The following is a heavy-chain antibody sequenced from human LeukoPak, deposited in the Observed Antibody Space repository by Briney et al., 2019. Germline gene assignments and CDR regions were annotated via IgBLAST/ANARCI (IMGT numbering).Heavy chain of an antibody. D-gene: IGHD3-10*01. CDR3: ARVYYYGSGSYFDP. J-gene: IGHJ5*02. V-gene: IGHV4-59*01. CDR2: IYYSGST. Sequence: PSETLSLTCTVSGGSISSYYWSWIRQPPGKGLEWIGYIYYSGSTNYNPSLKSRVTISVDTSKNQFSLKLSSVTAADTAVYYCARVYYYGSGSYFDPWGQGTLVTVSS. CDR1: GGSISSYY.